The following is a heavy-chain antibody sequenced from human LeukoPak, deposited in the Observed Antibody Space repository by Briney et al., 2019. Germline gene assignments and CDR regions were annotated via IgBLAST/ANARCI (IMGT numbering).Heavy chain of an antibody. D-gene: IGHD3-22*01. CDR1: GITVSTNY. J-gene: IGHJ6*04. CDR3: AREIGYYFDNHSSRLRGRFDV. V-gene: IGHV3-53*01. CDR2: IYSTDKT. Sequence: PGGSLRLSCAASGITVSTNYVNWVRQAPGKGLEWVSVIYSTDKTNYADSVQGRFTISRDPSKNTVYLQMNSLRGEDTAVYYCAREIGYYFDNHSSRLRGRFDVWGTGTTVIVSS.